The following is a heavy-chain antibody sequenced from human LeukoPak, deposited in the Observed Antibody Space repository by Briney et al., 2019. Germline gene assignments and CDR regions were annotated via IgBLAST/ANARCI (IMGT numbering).Heavy chain of an antibody. J-gene: IGHJ4*02. CDR2: IYYSGST. CDR1: GGSISSYY. Sequence: SETLSLTCTVSGGSISSYYWSWIRQPPGKGVEWIGYIYYSGSTNYNPSLKSRVTISGDRSKNQFSLKLSSVTAADTAVYYCARQMATIAFDYWGQGTLVTVSS. D-gene: IGHD5-24*01. V-gene: IGHV4-59*01. CDR3: ARQMATIAFDY.